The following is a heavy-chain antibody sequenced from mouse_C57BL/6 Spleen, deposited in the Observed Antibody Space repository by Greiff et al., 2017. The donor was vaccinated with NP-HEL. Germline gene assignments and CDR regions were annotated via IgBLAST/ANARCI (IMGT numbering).Heavy chain of an antibody. V-gene: IGHV1-52*01. J-gene: IGHJ3*01. Sequence: QVQLQQPGAELVRPGSSVKLSCKASGYTFTSYWMHWVKQRPIQGLEWIGNIDPSDSETHYNQKFKDKATLTVDKSSSTAYMQLSSLTSEDSAVYYCASDDYDGPRFAYWGQGTLVTVSA. CDR3: ASDDYDGPRFAY. CDR2: IDPSDSET. D-gene: IGHD2-4*01. CDR1: GYTFTSYW.